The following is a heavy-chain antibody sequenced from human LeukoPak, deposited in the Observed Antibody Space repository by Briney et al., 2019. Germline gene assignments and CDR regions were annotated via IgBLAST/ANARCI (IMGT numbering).Heavy chain of an antibody. CDR3: ARGQSGDPAFDI. J-gene: IGHJ3*02. Sequence: PGGSLRLSCAXXGLTVSSXXXXXXXQXXXXXXXWVSVXYSGGTTYYXXXXXXXFTXXXXTSRNTLYLQMHSLRAEDTAVYYCARGQSGDPAFDIWGQGTMVTVSS. D-gene: IGHD4-17*01. V-gene: IGHV3-53*01. CDR1: GLTVSSXX. CDR2: XYSGGTT.